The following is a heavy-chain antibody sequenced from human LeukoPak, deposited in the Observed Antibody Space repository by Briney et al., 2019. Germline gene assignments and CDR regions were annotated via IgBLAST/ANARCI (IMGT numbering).Heavy chain of an antibody. CDR2: ISYDGSNK. V-gene: IGHV3-30-3*01. CDR1: GFTFSSYA. CDR3: ARDPNYDFWSGYRYYYYYYGMDV. J-gene: IGHJ6*02. Sequence: PGGSLRLSCAASGFTFSSYAMHWVRQAPGKGLEWVAVISYDGSNKYYADSVKGRFTISRDNSKNTLYLQMNSLRAEGTAVYYCARDPNYDFWSGYRYYYYYYGMDVWGQGTTVTVSS. D-gene: IGHD3-3*01.